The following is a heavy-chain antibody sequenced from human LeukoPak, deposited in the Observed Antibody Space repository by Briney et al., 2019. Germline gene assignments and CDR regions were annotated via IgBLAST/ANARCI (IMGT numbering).Heavy chain of an antibody. CDR3: AKDWGMGDQLLRIDY. Sequence: GGSLRLSCTASGFTFSTYAMNWVRQAPGKGLEWVAGISGSGVSTYYADSVKGRFTISRDNSNNTLYLQMSSLGAEDTAVYYCAKDWGMGDQLLRIDYWGQGTLVTVSS. V-gene: IGHV3-23*01. J-gene: IGHJ4*02. CDR1: GFTFSTYA. D-gene: IGHD2-2*01. CDR2: ISGSGVST.